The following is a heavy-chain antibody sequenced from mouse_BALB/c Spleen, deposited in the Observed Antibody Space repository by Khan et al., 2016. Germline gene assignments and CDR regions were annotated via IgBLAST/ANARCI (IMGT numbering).Heavy chain of an antibody. J-gene: IGHJ2*01. CDR2: INSGSSII. D-gene: IGHD4-1*01. V-gene: IGHV5-17*02. Sequence: EVELVESGGGLVKPGGSRKLSCAASGFTFSSYGMHWVRQAPEKGLEWVVCINSGSSIIIYADIVKGRFTISRDNPKNTLFLQMTSLRSEDTDMYYCARSAGNCDGFDYWCPETTLTVSS. CDR3: ARSAGNCDGFDY. CDR1: GFTFSSYG.